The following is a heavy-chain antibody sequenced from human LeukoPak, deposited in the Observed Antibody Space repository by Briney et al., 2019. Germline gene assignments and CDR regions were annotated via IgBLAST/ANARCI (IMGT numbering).Heavy chain of an antibody. CDR1: GGSFSGYD. CDR3: ARAWYYYDSSGYYPFDY. V-gene: IGHV4-34*01. Sequence: SETLSLTCAVYGGSFSGYDWSWIRQPPGKGLEWIWEINHSGSTNYNPSLKSRVTISVDTSKNQFSLKLSSVTAADTAVYYCARAWYYYDSSGYYPFDYWGQGTLVTVSS. CDR2: INHSGST. J-gene: IGHJ4*02. D-gene: IGHD3-22*01.